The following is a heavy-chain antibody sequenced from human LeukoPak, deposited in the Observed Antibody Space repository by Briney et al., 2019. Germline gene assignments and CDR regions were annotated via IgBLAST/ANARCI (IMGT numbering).Heavy chain of an antibody. CDR1: GYTFTSYY. D-gene: IGHD3-22*01. V-gene: IGHV1-46*03. CDR2: INPSGGST. CDR3: AREPYYYDSSGNNAFDI. J-gene: IGHJ3*02. Sequence: ASVKVSCKASGYTFTSYYMHWVRQAPGQGLEWMGIINPSGGSTSYAQKFQGRVTMTRDTSTSTVYMELSSLRSEDTAVYYCAREPYYYDSSGNNAFDIWGQGTMVTVSS.